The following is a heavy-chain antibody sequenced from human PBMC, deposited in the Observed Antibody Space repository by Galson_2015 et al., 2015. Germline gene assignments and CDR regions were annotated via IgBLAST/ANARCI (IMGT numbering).Heavy chain of an antibody. Sequence: ETLSLTCTVSGGSISSSSYYWGWIRQPPGKGLEWIGSVYYSGSTYYNPSLKSRVTISVDTSKNQFSLKLSSVTAADTAVYYCARHTRGIVVVPAAADYWGQGALVTVSS. CDR1: GGSISSSSYY. J-gene: IGHJ4*02. CDR3: ARHTRGIVVVPAAADY. CDR2: VYYSGST. D-gene: IGHD2-2*01. V-gene: IGHV4-39*01.